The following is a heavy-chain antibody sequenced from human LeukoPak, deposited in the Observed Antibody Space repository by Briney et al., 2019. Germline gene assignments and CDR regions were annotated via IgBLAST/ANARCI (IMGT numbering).Heavy chain of an antibody. CDR2: ITSGGGYT. CDR1: GFTFSTYN. D-gene: IGHD3-9*01. J-gene: IGHJ4*02. CDR3: ARGHYEVLTSSYKWTPDY. Sequence: SGGSLRLSCAASGFTFSTYNMNWVRQAPGKGLEWVSSITSGGGYTYYADSVKGRFTTSRDNAKNSLSLRLDSLRAEDTAVYYCARGHYEVLTSSYKWTPDYWGQGTLVTVSS. V-gene: IGHV3-21*06.